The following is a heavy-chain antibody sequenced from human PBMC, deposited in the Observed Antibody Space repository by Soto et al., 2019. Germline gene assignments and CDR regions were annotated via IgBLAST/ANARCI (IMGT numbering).Heavy chain of an antibody. D-gene: IGHD1-26*01. CDR2: INPNSGGT. J-gene: IGHJ4*02. V-gene: IGHV1-2*04. Sequence: ASVKASCKASGYTFTGYYMHWVRQAPGQGLEWMGWINPNSGGTNYAQKFQGCVTMTRDTSISTAYMELSRLRSDDTAVYYCAIARSGSYDFESWGQGTLLTVSS. CDR1: GYTFTGYY. CDR3: AIARSGSYDFES.